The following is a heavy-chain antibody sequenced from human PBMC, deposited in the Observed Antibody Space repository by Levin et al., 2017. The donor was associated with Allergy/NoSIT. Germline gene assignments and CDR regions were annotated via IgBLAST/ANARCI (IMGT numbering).Heavy chain of an antibody. CDR2: IYYSGST. V-gene: IGHV4-59*01. J-gene: IGHJ6*02. Sequence: SETLSLTCTVSGGSITNYYWSWIRQPPGRGLEWIGYIYYSGSTNYNPSLKSRVTISVDTSKNQFSLKLSSVTAADTAVYYCARDRTIAAAGGGQYYYGMDGWGQGTTVTVSS. CDR1: GGSITNYY. D-gene: IGHD6-13*01. CDR3: ARDRTIAAAGGGQYYYGMDG.